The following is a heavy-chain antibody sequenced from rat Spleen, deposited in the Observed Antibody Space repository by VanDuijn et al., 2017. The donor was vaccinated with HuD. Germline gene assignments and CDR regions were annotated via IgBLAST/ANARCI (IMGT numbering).Heavy chain of an antibody. V-gene: IGHV5-29*01. CDR2: ISYDDRST. J-gene: IGHJ1*01. D-gene: IGHD2-2*01. Sequence: EVQLVESDGGLVQPGRSLKLSCAASGFTFSDFYMARVRQAPTKGLEWGATISYDDRSTYYRDSVKGRFTIPRDNTKNTLYLQMDNLRSEDTATYYCARAGYLRDWYFDFWGPGTMVTVSS. CDR3: ARAGYLRDWYFDF. CDR1: GFTFSDFY.